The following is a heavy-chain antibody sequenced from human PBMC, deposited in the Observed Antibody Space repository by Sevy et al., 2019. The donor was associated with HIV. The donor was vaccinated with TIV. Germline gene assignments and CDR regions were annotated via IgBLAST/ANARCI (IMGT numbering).Heavy chain of an antibody. CDR1: GFTFSSYA. Sequence: GGSLGLSCAASGFTFSSYAMHWVRQAPGKGLEWVAVISYDGSNKYYADSVKGRFTISRDNSKNTLYLQMNSLRAEDTAVYYCARDSPTYYYDSSGSRGAFDIWGQGTMVTVSS. CDR2: ISYDGSNK. D-gene: IGHD3-22*01. V-gene: IGHV3-30-3*01. J-gene: IGHJ3*02. CDR3: ARDSPTYYYDSSGSRGAFDI.